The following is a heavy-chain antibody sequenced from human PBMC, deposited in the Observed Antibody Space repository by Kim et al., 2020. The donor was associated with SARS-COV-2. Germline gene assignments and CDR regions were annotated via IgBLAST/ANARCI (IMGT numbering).Heavy chain of an antibody. V-gene: IGHV4-30-2*01. J-gene: IGHJ4*02. Sequence: SETLSLTCAVSGDSISSGGYSWSWIRQPPGKGLEWIGYIYYSGSTYHNPSLKSRVTISLDRSKNQFSLKLSSVTAADTAVYYCARGVGDFDYWGQGTLVT. CDR3: ARGVGDFDY. CDR2: IYYSGST. CDR1: GDSISSGGYS.